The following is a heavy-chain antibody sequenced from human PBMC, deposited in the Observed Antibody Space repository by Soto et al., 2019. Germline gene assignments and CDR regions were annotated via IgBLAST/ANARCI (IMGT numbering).Heavy chain of an antibody. D-gene: IGHD2-2*01. CDR3: ATLLGYCSSTSCYRGAHYFDY. CDR1: GFTFSSYA. Sequence: GSLRLSCAASGFTFSSYAMSWVRQAPGKGLEWVSAISGSGGSTYYADSVKGRFTISRDNSKNTLYLQMNSLRAEDTAVYYCATLLGYCSSTSCYRGAHYFDYCGQGTLVTVSS. V-gene: IGHV3-23*01. CDR2: ISGSGGST. J-gene: IGHJ4*02.